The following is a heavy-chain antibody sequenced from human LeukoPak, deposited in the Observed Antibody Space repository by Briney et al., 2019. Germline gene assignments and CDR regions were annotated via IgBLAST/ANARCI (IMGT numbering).Heavy chain of an antibody. Sequence: LETLSLTCSVSGGSMFSYYWNWIRQPPGKGLEWIGYIYSSGITNYNPSLRSRGTISVATSRNQFSLRLTSVTAEDTAIYYCARRAYYDSSGFHPTSGYFDLWGRGTLVTVSS. CDR2: IYSSGIT. V-gene: IGHV4-4*08. CDR3: ARRAYYDSSGFHPTSGYFDL. J-gene: IGHJ2*01. D-gene: IGHD3-16*01. CDR1: GGSMFSYY.